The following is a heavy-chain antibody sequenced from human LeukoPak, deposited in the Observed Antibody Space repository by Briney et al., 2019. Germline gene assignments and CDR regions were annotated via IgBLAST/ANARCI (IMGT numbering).Heavy chain of an antibody. CDR2: ISAYNGNT. V-gene: IGHV1-18*04. CDR1: GYTFTSYG. D-gene: IGHD1-1*01. J-gene: IGHJ5*02. CDR3: GRATPCGTNWFDP. Sequence: WASVKVSCKASGYTFTSYGISWVRQAPGQGLEWMGWISAYNGNTNYAQKLQGRVTMTTDTSTSTAYMELRSLRSDDTAVYYCGRATPCGTNWFDPWGQGTLVTVSS.